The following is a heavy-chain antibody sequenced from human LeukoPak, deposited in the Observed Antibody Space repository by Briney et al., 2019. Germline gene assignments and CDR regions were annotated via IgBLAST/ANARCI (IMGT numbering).Heavy chain of an antibody. J-gene: IGHJ5*02. CDR2: IIPIFGTA. V-gene: IGHV1-69*13. CDR1: GGTFISYA. D-gene: IGHD6-19*01. CDR3: ARTSPYSSGWYNWFDP. Sequence: SVKVSCKASGGTFISYAISWVRQAPGQGLEWMGGIIPIFGTANYAQKFQGRVMITADESTSTAYMELSSLRSEDTAVYYCARTSPYSSGWYNWFDPWGQGTLVTVSS.